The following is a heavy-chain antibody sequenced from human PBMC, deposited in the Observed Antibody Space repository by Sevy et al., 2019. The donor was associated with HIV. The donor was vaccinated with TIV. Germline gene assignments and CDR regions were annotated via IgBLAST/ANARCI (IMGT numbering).Heavy chain of an antibody. CDR3: TRDRVGGIGFDS. D-gene: IGHD6-19*01. Sequence: GGSLRLSCAASEFDFYTYSMCWVRHAPGKGLEWVSFINGNSRYIYYADSVKGRFTTSRDNANKLLHLEMNSLRVEDTAVYYCTRDRVGGIGFDSWGQGTLVTVSS. CDR1: EFDFYTYS. CDR2: INGNSRYI. V-gene: IGHV3-21*01. J-gene: IGHJ4*02.